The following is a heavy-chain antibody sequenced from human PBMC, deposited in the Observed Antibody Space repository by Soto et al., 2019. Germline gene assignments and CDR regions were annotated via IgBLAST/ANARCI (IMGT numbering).Heavy chain of an antibody. J-gene: IGHJ4*02. CDR2: IYYSGST. Sequence: SSETLSLTCIVSGSSISPFYWSWIRQPPGKGLEWIGNIYYSGSTNYNPSLKSRVTISVDTSKRQFSLNLYYMTAADTAVYYCSRVGGYYGDYPNFDYWGQGTRVTVSS. D-gene: IGHD4-17*01. V-gene: IGHV4-59*01. CDR1: GSSISPFY. CDR3: SRVGGYYGDYPNFDY.